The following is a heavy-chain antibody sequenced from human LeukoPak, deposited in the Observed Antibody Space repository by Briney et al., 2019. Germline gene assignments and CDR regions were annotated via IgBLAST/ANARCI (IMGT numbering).Heavy chain of an antibody. J-gene: IGHJ6*02. Sequence: IIPILGIANYAQKFQGRVTITADKSTSTAYMELSSLRSEDTAVYYCARNIAARGYGMDVWGQGTTVTVSS. V-gene: IGHV1-69*02. CDR3: ARNIAARGYGMDV. CDR2: IIPILGIA. D-gene: IGHD6-25*01.